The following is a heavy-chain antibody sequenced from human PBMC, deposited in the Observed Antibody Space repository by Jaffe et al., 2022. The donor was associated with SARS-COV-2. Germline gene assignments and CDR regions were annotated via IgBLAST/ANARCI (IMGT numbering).Heavy chain of an antibody. D-gene: IGHD4-17*01. Sequence: QVQLVESGGGLVKPGGSLRLSCAASGFTFSDFYMSWIRQAPGKGLEWFSYISGSGTSIYYADSVKGRFTISRDNAQNSLYLQMNSLRAEDTAVYYCARRTVTKNFDSWGQGTLVTVSS. J-gene: IGHJ4*02. CDR2: ISGSGTSI. V-gene: IGHV3-11*01. CDR1: GFTFSDFY. CDR3: ARRTVTKNFDS.